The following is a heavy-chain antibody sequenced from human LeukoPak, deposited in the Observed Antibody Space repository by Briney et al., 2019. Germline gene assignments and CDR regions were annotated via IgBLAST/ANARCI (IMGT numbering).Heavy chain of an antibody. Sequence: ASVKVSCKASGYTFTGYYMHWVRQAPGQGLEWMGWINPNSGCTNYAQKFQGRVTMTRDTSISTAYMELSRLRSDDTAVYYCARLVRGAVWGYFDYWGQGTLVTVSS. D-gene: IGHD3-10*01. CDR2: INPNSGCT. V-gene: IGHV1-2*02. CDR1: GYTFTGYY. J-gene: IGHJ4*02. CDR3: ARLVRGAVWGYFDY.